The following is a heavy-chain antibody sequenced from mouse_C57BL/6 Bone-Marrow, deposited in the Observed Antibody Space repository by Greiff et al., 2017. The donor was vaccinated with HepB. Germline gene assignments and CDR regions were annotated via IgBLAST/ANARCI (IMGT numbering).Heavy chain of an antibody. Sequence: QVQLKESGPELVKPGASVKLSCKASGYTFTSYDINWVKQRPGQGLEWIGWIYPRDGSTKYNEKFKGKATLTVDTSSSTAYMELHSLTSEDSAVYFCAREAVITTVVATPFAYWGQGTLVTVSA. D-gene: IGHD1-1*01. CDR2: IYPRDGST. J-gene: IGHJ3*01. V-gene: IGHV1-85*01. CDR3: AREAVITTVVATPFAY. CDR1: GYTFTSYD.